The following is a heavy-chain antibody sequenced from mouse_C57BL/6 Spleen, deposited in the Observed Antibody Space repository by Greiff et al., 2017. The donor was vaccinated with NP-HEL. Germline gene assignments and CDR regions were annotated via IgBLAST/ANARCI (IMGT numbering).Heavy chain of an antibody. J-gene: IGHJ2*01. CDR2: ISSGGSYT. Sequence: EVMLVESGGDLVKPGGSLKLSCAASGFTFSSYGMSWVRQTPDKRLEWVATISSGGSYTYYPDSVKGRFPISRDNAKNTLYLQMSSLKSEDTAMYYCARQTGTRGKNFDYWGQGTTLTVSS. V-gene: IGHV5-6*01. CDR1: GFTFSSYG. D-gene: IGHD4-1*01. CDR3: ARQTGTRGKNFDY.